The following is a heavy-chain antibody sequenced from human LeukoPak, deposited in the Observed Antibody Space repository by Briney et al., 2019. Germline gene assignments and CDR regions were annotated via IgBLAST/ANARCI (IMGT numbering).Heavy chain of an antibody. CDR2: LNPDGGST. J-gene: IGHJ4*02. CDR1: GYIFSRYY. D-gene: IGHD6-13*01. V-gene: IGHV1-46*01. CDR3: AGDVAAAGTFGDY. Sequence: ASVKLSCKASGYIFSRYYMHWVRQAPGQGLEWMGILNPDGGSTGYSQRFQDRITMTMDTSTNSFYMELRSLTSDDTAVYYCAGDVAAAGTFGDYWGQGTLATVSS.